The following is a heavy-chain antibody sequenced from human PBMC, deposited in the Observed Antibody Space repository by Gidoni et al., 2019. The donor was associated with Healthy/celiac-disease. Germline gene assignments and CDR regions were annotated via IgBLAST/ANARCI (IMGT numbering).Heavy chain of an antibody. CDR3: ANLYYDILTGYSYYYMDV. Sequence: EVQLLESGGGLVQPGGSLRLSCAASGFTFSSYAMSWVRQAPGKGLEWVSAISGSGGSTYYADSVKGRFTISRDNSKNTLYLQMNSLRAEDTAVYYCANLYYDILTGYSYYYMDVWGKGTTVTVSS. J-gene: IGHJ6*03. V-gene: IGHV3-23*01. D-gene: IGHD3-9*01. CDR1: GFTFSSYA. CDR2: ISGSGGST.